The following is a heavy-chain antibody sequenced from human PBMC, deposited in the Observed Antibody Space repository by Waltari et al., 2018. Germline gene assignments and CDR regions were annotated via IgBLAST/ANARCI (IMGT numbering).Heavy chain of an antibody. V-gene: IGHV3-74*01. CDR3: ARDPDYGIAARPDPSYYYMDV. J-gene: IGHJ6*03. D-gene: IGHD6-6*01. CDR2: INSDGSST. Sequence: EVQLVESGGGLVQPGGSLRLSCAASGFTFSSYWMHWVRQAPGKGLVWVSRINSDGSSTSYADSVKGRFTISRDNAKNTLYLQMNSLRAEDTAVYYCARDPDYGIAARPDPSYYYMDVWGKGTTVTVSS. CDR1: GFTFSSYW.